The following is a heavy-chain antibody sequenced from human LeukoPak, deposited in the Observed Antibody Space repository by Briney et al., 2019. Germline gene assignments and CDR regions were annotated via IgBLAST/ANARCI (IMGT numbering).Heavy chain of an antibody. CDR2: INHSGST. J-gene: IGHJ4*02. Sequence: SETLSLTCAVYGGSFSGYSWSWIRQPPGKGLEWIGEINHSGSTNYNPSLKSRVTISVDTSKNQFSLKLSSVTAADTAVYYCASVYDSSGYYPFWGQGTLVTVSS. CDR3: ASVYDSSGYYPF. D-gene: IGHD3-22*01. V-gene: IGHV4-34*01. CDR1: GGSFSGYS.